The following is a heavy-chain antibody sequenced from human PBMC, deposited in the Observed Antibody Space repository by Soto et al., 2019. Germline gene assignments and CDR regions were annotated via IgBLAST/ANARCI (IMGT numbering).Heavy chain of an antibody. D-gene: IGHD4-17*01. Sequence: GGSLRLSCAASGFTFSSYGMHWVRQAPGKGLEWVAVIWYDGSNKYYADSVKGRFTISRDNSKNTLYLQMNSLRAEDTAVYYYATLLTTVSYYYGMDVWGQGTTVTVSS. CDR3: ATLLTTVSYYYGMDV. J-gene: IGHJ6*02. CDR1: GFTFSSYG. CDR2: IWYDGSNK. V-gene: IGHV3-33*01.